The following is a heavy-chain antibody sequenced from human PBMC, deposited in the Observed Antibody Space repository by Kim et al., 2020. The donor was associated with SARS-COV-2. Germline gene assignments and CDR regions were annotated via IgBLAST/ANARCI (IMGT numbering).Heavy chain of an antibody. CDR3: ARAVWFRELLPRYYFDY. Sequence: KFQGRVTMTRNTSISTAYMELSSLRSEDTAMYYCARAVWFRELLPRYYFDYWGQGTLVTVSS. J-gene: IGHJ4*02. D-gene: IGHD3-10*01. V-gene: IGHV1-8*01.